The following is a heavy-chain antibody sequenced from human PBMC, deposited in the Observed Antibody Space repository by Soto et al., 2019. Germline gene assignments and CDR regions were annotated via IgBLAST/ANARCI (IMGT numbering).Heavy chain of an antibody. CDR3: ARVRTIFGVRDAFDI. CDR1: GFTSSSYA. Sequence: QVQLVESGGGVVQPGRSLRLSCAASGFTSSSYAMHWVRQAPGKGLEWVAVISYDGSNKYYADSVKGRFTISRDNSKNTLYLQMNSLRAEDTAVYYCARVRTIFGVRDAFDIWGQGTMVTVSS. V-gene: IGHV3-30-3*01. CDR2: ISYDGSNK. D-gene: IGHD3-3*01. J-gene: IGHJ3*02.